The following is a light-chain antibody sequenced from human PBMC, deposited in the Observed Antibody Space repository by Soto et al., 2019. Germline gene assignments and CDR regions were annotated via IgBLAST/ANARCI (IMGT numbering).Light chain of an antibody. CDR3: AAWDDSLNGYV. J-gene: IGLJ1*01. CDR1: SSDVGDYNY. CDR2: DVS. Sequence: QSVLTQPRSVSGSPGQSVAISCTGTSSDVGDYNYVSWYQQHPGKAPKVMIYDVSQRPSGVPDRFSGSKSGTSASLAISGLQSEDEADYYCAAWDDSLNGYVFGTGTKVTV. V-gene: IGLV2-11*01.